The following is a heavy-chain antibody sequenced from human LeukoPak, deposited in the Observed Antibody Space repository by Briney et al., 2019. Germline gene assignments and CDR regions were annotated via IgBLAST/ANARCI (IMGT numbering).Heavy chain of an antibody. Sequence: PSETLSLTCAVSGGSISSGGYSWSWIRHPPGKGLEWIGYIYYSGSTYYNPSLKSRVTISVDTSKNQFSLKLSSVTAADTAVYYCARGANYGPRNFDYWGQGTLVTVSS. CDR2: IYYSGST. CDR1: GGSISSGGYS. V-gene: IGHV4-30-4*07. J-gene: IGHJ4*02. CDR3: ARGANYGPRNFDY. D-gene: IGHD4/OR15-4a*01.